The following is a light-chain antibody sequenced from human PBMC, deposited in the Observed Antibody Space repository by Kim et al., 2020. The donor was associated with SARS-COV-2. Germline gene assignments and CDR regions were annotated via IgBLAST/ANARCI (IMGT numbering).Light chain of an antibody. CDR2: DVN. Sequence: GQSITISCTGTSSDVGGHNYVSWYQQHPGKAPKLMIYDVNKRPSGVSDRFSGSKSVNTASLTISGLQSEDEADYYCSSYTSTSTFLFGGGTQLTVL. V-gene: IGLV2-14*03. CDR3: SSYTSTSTFL. J-gene: IGLJ2*01. CDR1: SSDVGGHNY.